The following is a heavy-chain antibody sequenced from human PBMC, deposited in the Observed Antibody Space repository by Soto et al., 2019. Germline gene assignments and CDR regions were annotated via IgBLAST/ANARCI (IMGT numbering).Heavy chain of an antibody. J-gene: IGHJ6*02. CDR3: ARDRFLASVEPERHDYGMDV. CDR1: RFTFSSYA. Sequence: GGSLRLSCAASRFTFSSYAMHWVRQAPGKGLEWVAVISYDGSSKYYADSVKGQFTISRDNSKNMLYLQMDSLRPEDTAVYFCARDRFLASVEPERHDYGMDVWGQGTTVTVAS. V-gene: IGHV3-30-3*01. CDR2: ISYDGSSK. D-gene: IGHD2-2*01.